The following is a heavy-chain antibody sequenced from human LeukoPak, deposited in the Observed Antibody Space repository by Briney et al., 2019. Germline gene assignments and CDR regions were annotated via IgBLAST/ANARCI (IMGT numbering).Heavy chain of an antibody. CDR1: GGSISSSSYY. D-gene: IGHD3-10*01. V-gene: IGHV4-39*07. CDR2: IYYSGST. J-gene: IGHJ4*02. CDR3: ARGRMVRGVIIKYYFDY. Sequence: PSETLSLTCTVSGGSISSSSYYWGWIRQPPGKGLEWIGSIYYSGSTYYNPSLKSRVTISVDTSKNQFSLRLSSVTAADTAVYYCARGRMVRGVIIKYYFDYWGQGTLVTVSS.